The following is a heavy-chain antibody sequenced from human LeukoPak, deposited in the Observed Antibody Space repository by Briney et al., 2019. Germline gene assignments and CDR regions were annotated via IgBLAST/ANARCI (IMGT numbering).Heavy chain of an antibody. V-gene: IGHV4-39*01. Sequence: SETLSLTCTVSGGSISSSSYYWGWIRQPPGKGLGWIGSIYYSGSTYYNPSLKSRVTISVDTSKNHFSLKLSSVTAADTAVYYCARSPRTHYYGSGSYISGFDPWGQGTLVTVSS. CDR1: GGSISSSSYY. CDR2: IYYSGST. CDR3: ARSPRTHYYGSGSYISGFDP. D-gene: IGHD3-10*01. J-gene: IGHJ5*02.